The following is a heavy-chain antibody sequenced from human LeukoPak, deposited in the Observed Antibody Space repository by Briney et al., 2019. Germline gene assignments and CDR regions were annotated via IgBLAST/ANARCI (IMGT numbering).Heavy chain of an antibody. V-gene: IGHV4-61*01. CDR3: ARTTTVRGTYYMDV. Sequence: SETLSLTCTVSGGSISSGTYYWSWIRQPPGRGLEWIGYIYYSGYTNYNPSLKSRVTISVDTSKNQFSLKLSSVTAADTAVYYCARTTTVRGTYYMDVWGKGTTVTISS. J-gene: IGHJ6*03. CDR1: GGSISSGTYY. CDR2: IYYSGYT. D-gene: IGHD3-10*01.